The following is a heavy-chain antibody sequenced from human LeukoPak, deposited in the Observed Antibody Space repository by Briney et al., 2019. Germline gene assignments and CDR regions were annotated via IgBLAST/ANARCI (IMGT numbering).Heavy chain of an antibody. J-gene: IGHJ6*02. Sequence: SETLSLTSPVLGGSISSYYWSWIRQHPGKGLERIGYIYYSGSTNYNPSLKSRVTISVDTSKNQFSLKLSSVTAADTAVYYCARDLGLYSSSAAGMDVWGQGTTVTVSS. D-gene: IGHD6-13*01. CDR1: GGSISSYY. V-gene: IGHV4-59*01. CDR2: IYYSGST. CDR3: ARDLGLYSSSAAGMDV.